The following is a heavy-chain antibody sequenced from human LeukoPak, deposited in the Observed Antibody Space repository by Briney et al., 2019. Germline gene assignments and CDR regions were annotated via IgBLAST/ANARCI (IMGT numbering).Heavy chain of an antibody. D-gene: IGHD3-3*01. CDR3: ARGGGVFYDFWSGYYAFDV. V-gene: IGHV3-74*01. Sequence: GRSLRLSCAASGFTLSNYWMHWVRQAPGEGLVWVSHINTDGSSTNYADSVKGRFTISRDNAKNTLYLQMNSLRAEDTAVYYCARGGGVFYDFWSGYYAFDVWGQGTMVTVSS. CDR2: INTDGSST. J-gene: IGHJ3*01. CDR1: GFTLSNYW.